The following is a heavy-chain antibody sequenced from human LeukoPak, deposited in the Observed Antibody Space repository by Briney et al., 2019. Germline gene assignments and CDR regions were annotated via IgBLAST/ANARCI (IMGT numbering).Heavy chain of an antibody. Sequence: PGGSLRLSCAASGFTFSSYAMHWVRQAPGKGLEWVAVISYDGSNKYYADSVKGRFTISRDNSKNTLYLQMNSLRAEDTAVYYCARGIAAMVPPFDYWGQGTLVTVSS. V-gene: IGHV3-30-3*01. CDR2: ISYDGSNK. CDR3: ARGIAAMVPPFDY. CDR1: GFTFSSYA. D-gene: IGHD5-18*01. J-gene: IGHJ4*02.